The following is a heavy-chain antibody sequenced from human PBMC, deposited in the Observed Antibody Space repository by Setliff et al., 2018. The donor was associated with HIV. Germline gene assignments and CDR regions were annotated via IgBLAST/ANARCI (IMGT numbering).Heavy chain of an antibody. D-gene: IGHD2-21*01. V-gene: IGHV1-8*01. CDR1: GYTFINYD. J-gene: IGHJ4*02. Sequence: ASVKVSCKASGYTFINYDINWVRQATGQGLEWMGWMNPNSGNTGYSQTFQGRVTMTRNTSIGTAYMELSSLRSEDTAVYYCARGDYMGVILRRPFDLWGQGTLVTVSS. CDR3: ARGDYMGVILRRPFDL. CDR2: MNPNSGNT.